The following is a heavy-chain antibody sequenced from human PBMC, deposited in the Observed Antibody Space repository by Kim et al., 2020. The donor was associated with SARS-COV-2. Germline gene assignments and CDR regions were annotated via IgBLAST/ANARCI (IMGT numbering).Heavy chain of an antibody. CDR2: INHSGST. CDR1: GGSFSGYY. J-gene: IGHJ6*04. CDR3: ARRCAELVAAAMGLVLHYYYAMDV. V-gene: IGHV4-34*01. Sequence: SETLSLTCAVYGGSFSGYYWSWIRQPPGKGLEWIGEINHSGSTNYNPSLKSRVTISVDTSKNQFSLKLSSVTAADTGVYYCARRCAELVAAAMGLVLHYYYAMDVWGKGTTVTVSS. D-gene: IGHD2-2*01.